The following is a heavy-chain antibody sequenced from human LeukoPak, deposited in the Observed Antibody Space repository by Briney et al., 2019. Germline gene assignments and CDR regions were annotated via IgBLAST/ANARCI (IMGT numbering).Heavy chain of an antibody. V-gene: IGHV1-18*01. CDR3: VASRSGWTAEYFQH. CDR1: GGTSSSYA. D-gene: IGHD6-19*01. CDR2: ISASNGHT. J-gene: IGHJ1*01. Sequence: ASVKVSCKASGGTSSSYAISWVRQAPGQGLEWMGWISASNGHTDYAQNLQDRVTMTTDTSTSTVYMELRSLRSDDTAVYYCVASRSGWTAEYFQHWGQGTLVTVSS.